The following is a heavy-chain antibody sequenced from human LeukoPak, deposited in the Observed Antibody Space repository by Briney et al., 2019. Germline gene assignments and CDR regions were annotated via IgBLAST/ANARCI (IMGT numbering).Heavy chain of an antibody. CDR1: GGTFSDYT. J-gene: IGHJ3*01. V-gene: IGHV1-69*13. D-gene: IGHD1-26*01. Sequence: VASVKVSCKASGGTFSDYTIIWVRQAPGQGLEWMGGIIPIFGTTDYAKRFQGRVTITADESANTGYMELSSLRSEDTAVYYCAISSGSRRHPWGRGTLVTVSS. CDR3: AISSGSRRHP. CDR2: IIPIFGTT.